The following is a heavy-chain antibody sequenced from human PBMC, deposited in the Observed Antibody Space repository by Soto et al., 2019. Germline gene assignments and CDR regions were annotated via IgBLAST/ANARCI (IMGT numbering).Heavy chain of an antibody. D-gene: IGHD3-9*01. V-gene: IGHV4-30-4*01. CDR3: ARGWVTGYPYPYYFDY. CDR1: GGSISSGDYY. CDR2: IYYSGST. Sequence: SETLSLPCTVSGGSISSGDYYWSWIRQPPGKGLEWIGYIYYSGSTYYNPSLKSRVTISVDTSKNQFSQKLSSVTAADPAAYYCARGWVTGYPYPYYFDYWGQGTLVTVSS. J-gene: IGHJ4*02.